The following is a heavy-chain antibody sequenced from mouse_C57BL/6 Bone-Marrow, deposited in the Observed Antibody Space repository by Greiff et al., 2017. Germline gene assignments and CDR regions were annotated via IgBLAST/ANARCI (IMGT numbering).Heavy chain of an antibody. Sequence: VKLQQSGAELVRPGASVTLSCKASGYTFTDYEMHWVKQTPVHGLEWIGAIDPETGGTAYNQKFKGKAILTADKSSSTAYMELRSLTSEDSAVYYCTRPRTVVAHWYFDVWGTGTTVTVSS. J-gene: IGHJ1*03. CDR3: TRPRTVVAHWYFDV. D-gene: IGHD1-1*01. CDR1: GYTFTDYE. V-gene: IGHV1-15*01. CDR2: IDPETGGT.